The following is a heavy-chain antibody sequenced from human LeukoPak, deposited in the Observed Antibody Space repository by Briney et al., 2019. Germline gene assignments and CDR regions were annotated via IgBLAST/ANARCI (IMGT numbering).Heavy chain of an antibody. V-gene: IGHV3-30*14. CDR2: LSFDGSDE. J-gene: IGHJ6*02. CDR1: GFTFSTYT. Sequence: GGSLRLSCADSGFTFSTYTMHWLRQSPGKGLTWLAILSFDGSDEYYADSVKGRFTISRDNSKNTLYLQMNSLRAEDTAVYYCARDLSLGYGGNLRYYYGMDVWAKGPRSPSP. CDR3: ARDLSLGYGGNLRYYYGMDV. D-gene: IGHD4-23*01.